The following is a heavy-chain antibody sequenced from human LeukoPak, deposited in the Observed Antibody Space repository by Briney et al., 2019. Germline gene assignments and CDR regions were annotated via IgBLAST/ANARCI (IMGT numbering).Heavy chain of an antibody. J-gene: IGHJ5*02. CDR2: INSDGSST. CDR1: GFTFSNSW. Sequence: GGSLRLSCAASGFTFSNSWMHWVRQAPGKGLVWVSRINSDGSSTSYADSVKGRFTISRDNSKNTLYLQMNSLRAEDTAVYYCARAAAVTGAFRDNWFDPWGQGALATVSS. CDR3: ARAAAVTGAFRDNWFDP. V-gene: IGHV3-74*01. D-gene: IGHD6-19*01.